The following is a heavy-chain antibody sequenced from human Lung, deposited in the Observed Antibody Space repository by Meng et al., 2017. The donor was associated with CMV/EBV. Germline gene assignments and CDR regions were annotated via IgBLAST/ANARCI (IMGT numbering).Heavy chain of an antibody. J-gene: IGHJ6*02. D-gene: IGHD2-2*01. Sequence: EXXKISCAASGFTFTSYAMSWVRQAPGKGLEWVSAISGSGGSTYYADSVKGRFTISRDNSKNTLYLQMNSLRAEDTAVYYCAKDGVVIPEGGMDVWGQGXTVTVSS. CDR2: ISGSGGST. CDR3: AKDGVVIPEGGMDV. CDR1: GFTFTSYA. V-gene: IGHV3-23*01.